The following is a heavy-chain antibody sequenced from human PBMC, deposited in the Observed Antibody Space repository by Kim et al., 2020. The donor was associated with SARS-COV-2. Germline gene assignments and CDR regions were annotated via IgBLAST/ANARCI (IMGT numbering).Heavy chain of an antibody. CDR2: IKSKTDGGTT. CDR3: TTDRLRYSSSSGGVLYYDILTGSPSN. Sequence: GGSLRLSCAASGFTFSNAWMSWVRQAPGKGLEWVGRIKSKTDGGTTDYAAPVKGRFTISRDDSKNTLYLQMNSLKTEDTAVYYCTTDRLRYSSSSGGVLYYDILTGSPSNWGQGTLVTVSS. V-gene: IGHV3-15*01. CDR1: GFTFSNAW. D-gene: IGHD3-9*01. J-gene: IGHJ4*02.